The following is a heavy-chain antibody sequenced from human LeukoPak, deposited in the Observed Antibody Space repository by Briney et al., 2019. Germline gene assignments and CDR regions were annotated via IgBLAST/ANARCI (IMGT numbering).Heavy chain of an antibody. Sequence: PSETLSLTCAVYGGSFSGYYWSWIRQPPGKGLEWIGEINHSGSTKYNPSLKSRVTISVDTYKNQFSLKLSSVTAADTAVYYCARGPSTIAAAGTDYWGQGTLVTVSS. CDR3: ARGPSTIAAAGTDY. J-gene: IGHJ4*02. CDR2: INHSGST. D-gene: IGHD6-13*01. CDR1: GGSFSGYY. V-gene: IGHV4-34*01.